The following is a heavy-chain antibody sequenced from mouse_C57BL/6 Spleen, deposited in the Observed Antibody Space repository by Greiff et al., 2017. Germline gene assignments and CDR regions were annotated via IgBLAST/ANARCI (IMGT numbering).Heavy chain of an antibody. CDR1: GYTFTSYT. D-gene: IGHD2-4*01. V-gene: IGHV1-4*01. CDR3: ARPAYDYDGFAY. CDR2: INPSSGYT. Sequence: VQLQQSGAELARPGASVKMSCKASGYTFTSYTMHWVKQRPGQGLEWIGYINPSSGYTKYNQKFKDKATLTADNSSSTAYMQLSSLTSEDSAVYYWARPAYDYDGFAYWGQGTLVTVSA. J-gene: IGHJ3*01.